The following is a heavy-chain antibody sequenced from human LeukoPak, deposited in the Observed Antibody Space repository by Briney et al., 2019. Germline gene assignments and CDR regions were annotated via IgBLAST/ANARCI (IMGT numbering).Heavy chain of an antibody. CDR3: AKDVGSGWAANYFDS. Sequence: GGSLRLSCAASGFTFSSYDMNWVRQAPGKGLEWVSAISGSGGNTYYADSVKGRFTISRDNSKNTLYLQVNSLRAEDTAVYYCAKDVGSGWAANYFDSWGQGTLVTVSS. J-gene: IGHJ4*02. CDR1: GFTFSSYD. V-gene: IGHV3-23*01. D-gene: IGHD6-19*01. CDR2: ISGSGGNT.